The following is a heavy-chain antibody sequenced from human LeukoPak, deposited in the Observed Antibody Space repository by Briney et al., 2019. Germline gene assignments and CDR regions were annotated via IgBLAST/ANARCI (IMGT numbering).Heavy chain of an antibody. D-gene: IGHD2-15*01. CDR1: GRSISSYY. CDR3: ARTKRGGHSDFDY. CDR2: IYYSGST. J-gene: IGHJ4*02. Sequence: SETLSLTCTVAGRSISSYYWSLIRQPPGKGLEWIGYIYYSGSTNYNPSLKSRVTISVDTSKNQFSLKLSSVTAADTAVYYCARTKRGGHSDFDYWGQGTLVTVSS. V-gene: IGHV4-59*01.